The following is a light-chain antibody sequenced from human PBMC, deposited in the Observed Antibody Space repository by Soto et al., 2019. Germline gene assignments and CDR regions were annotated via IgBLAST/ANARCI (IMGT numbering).Light chain of an antibody. CDR3: SSYTSSNTPVV. Sequence: QSALTQPASVSGSPGQSITISCTGTSSDVGGYNYVSWYQQHPGKAPKLMIYEVSNRPSGVSNRFSGSKSGNTASLTISGLQAEDEADYYRSSYTSSNTPVVFGGGTKLTVL. CDR1: SSDVGGYNY. V-gene: IGLV2-14*01. CDR2: EVS. J-gene: IGLJ2*01.